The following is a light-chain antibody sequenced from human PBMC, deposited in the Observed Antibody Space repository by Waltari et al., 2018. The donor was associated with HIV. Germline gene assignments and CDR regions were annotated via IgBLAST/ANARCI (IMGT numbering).Light chain of an antibody. V-gene: IGLV2-14*03. J-gene: IGLJ2*01. CDR3: TSYTSRTTPVA. Sequence: QSALAQPASVSGSPGQSITIPYVGTSSSFGSYHSVSWYQHHPGKAPRLIISDVKTRPSGVSNRFSGSKSGNTASLTISGLRAEDEAYYYCTSYTSRTTPVAFGGGTMLTVL. CDR2: DVK. CDR1: SSSFGSYHS.